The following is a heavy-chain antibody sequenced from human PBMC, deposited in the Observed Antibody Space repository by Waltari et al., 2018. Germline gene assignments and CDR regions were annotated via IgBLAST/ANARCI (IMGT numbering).Heavy chain of an antibody. CDR1: GFSVGDFA. CDR3: ARGEYSSAY. D-gene: IGHD3-22*01. J-gene: IGHJ4*02. CDR2: MRSKTYGETA. V-gene: IGHV3-49*03. Sequence: EVQLVESGGGLAQPGRSLRLSCSVSGFSVGDFAICWFRQAPGKGMGWVGFMRSKTYGETAQYAASVKGRFSISRDDSKNIAHLQMNSLKTEDTAVYYCARGEYSSAYWGQGTRVTVSS.